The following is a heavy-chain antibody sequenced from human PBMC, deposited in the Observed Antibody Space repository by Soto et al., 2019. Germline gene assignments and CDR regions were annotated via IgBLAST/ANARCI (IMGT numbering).Heavy chain of an antibody. V-gene: IGHV4-59*01. D-gene: IGHD3-10*01. CDR1: GGSIRSYF. CDR3: ASYSYGRLDY. CDR2: IYYSGST. Sequence: SETLSLTCTVSGGSIRSYFWSWIRQPPGKGLEWIGYIYYSGSTNYNPSLKSRVTMSVDTSKNQFSLKLNSVAAANTAVYYCASYSYGRLDYWGQGTPVTVSS. J-gene: IGHJ4*02.